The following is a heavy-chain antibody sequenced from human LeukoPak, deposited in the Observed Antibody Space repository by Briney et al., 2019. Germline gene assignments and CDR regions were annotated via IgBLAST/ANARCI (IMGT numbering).Heavy chain of an antibody. CDR2: INPSGGST. CDR3: AREGSDSSGYYRFDP. V-gene: IGHV1-46*03. CDR1: GYTFTSYY. Sequence: ASVKVSCKASGYTFTSYYKHWVRQAPGQGLEWMGIINPSGGSTSYAQKFQGRVTMTRDTSTSTVYMELSSLRSEDTAVYYCAREGSDSSGYYRFDPWGQGTLVTVSS. J-gene: IGHJ5*02. D-gene: IGHD3-22*01.